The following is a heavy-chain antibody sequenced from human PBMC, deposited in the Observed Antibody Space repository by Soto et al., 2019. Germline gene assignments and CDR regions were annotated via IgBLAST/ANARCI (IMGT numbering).Heavy chain of an antibody. D-gene: IGHD2-15*01. CDR3: AKETYSGTLDY. J-gene: IGHJ4*02. Sequence: QVQLVESGGGVVQPGRSLRLSCAASGFTFSSYGMHWVRQAPGKGLEWVAVISYDGSNKDYADSVKGRFTISRDNSKNTLYLQMNSLRAEDTAVYYCAKETYSGTLDYWGQGTLGTVSS. CDR1: GFTFSSYG. CDR2: ISYDGSNK. V-gene: IGHV3-30*18.